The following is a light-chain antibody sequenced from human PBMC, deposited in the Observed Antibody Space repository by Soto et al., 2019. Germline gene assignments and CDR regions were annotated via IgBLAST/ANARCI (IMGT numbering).Light chain of an antibody. V-gene: IGKV2-28*01. CDR1: QSLLHSNGYNY. CDR3: MQALQTPWT. CDR2: WGS. Sequence: DIVMTQSPLSLPVTPGEPASISCRSSQSLLHSNGYNYLDWYLQKPGQSPQLLIYWGSNRASGVPDRFSGSGSGTDFTLKISSVEAEDVGVYYCMQALQTPWTFGQGTKVDIK. J-gene: IGKJ1*01.